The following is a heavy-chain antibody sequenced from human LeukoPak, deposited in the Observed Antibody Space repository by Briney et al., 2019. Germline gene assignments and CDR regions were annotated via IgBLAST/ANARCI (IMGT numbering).Heavy chain of an antibody. CDR2: IWYDGSNK. D-gene: IGHD3-3*01. V-gene: IGHV3-33*01. CDR3: ARAPADYDFWSGYYPSGMDV. J-gene: IGHJ6*02. Sequence: GGSLRLSCAASGFTFSSYGMHWVRQAPGKGLEWVAVIWYDGSNKYYADSVKGRFTISRENAKNSLYLQMNNLRAGDTAVYYCARAPADYDFWSGYYPSGMDVWGQGTTVTVSS. CDR1: GFTFSSYG.